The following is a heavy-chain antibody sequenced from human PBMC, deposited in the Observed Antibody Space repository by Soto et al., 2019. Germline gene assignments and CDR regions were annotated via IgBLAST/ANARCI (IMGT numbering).Heavy chain of an antibody. J-gene: IGHJ6*02. D-gene: IGHD1-26*01. CDR3: AREVNSVIMPDDTEADSGLDV. V-gene: IGHV1-46*01. CDR1: GYVFTSSF. CDR2: VNPSVGST. Sequence: QVQLLQSGAEVKKPGASVQVSCKASGYVFTSSFVHWVRQDPGQGLEWMGMVNPSVGSTAYAHKFQARIAVTREMSTATVSMDLRSLTSADTAIYYCAREVNSVIMPDDTEADSGLDVWGQGTTVIVSS.